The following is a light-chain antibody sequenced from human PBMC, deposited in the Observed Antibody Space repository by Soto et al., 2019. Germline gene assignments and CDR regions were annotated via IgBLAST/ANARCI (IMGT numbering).Light chain of an antibody. CDR2: DVS. V-gene: IGKV3-11*01. CDR1: QSVSTY. J-gene: IGKJ4*01. Sequence: EIVLTQSPATLSLPPGERATLSCRASQSVSTYLAWYQQKPGQAPRLLIYDVSNRATGIPARFSGSGSGTDFTLTISSLEPEDFAVYYCQQRSNWPRALTFGGGTKVEIK. CDR3: QQRSNWPRALT.